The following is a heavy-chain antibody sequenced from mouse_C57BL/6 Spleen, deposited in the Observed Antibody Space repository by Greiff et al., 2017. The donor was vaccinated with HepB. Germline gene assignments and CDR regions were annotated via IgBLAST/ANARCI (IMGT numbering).Heavy chain of an antibody. CDR2: IDPSDSYT. D-gene: IGHD2-1*01. J-gene: IGHJ3*01. CDR1: GYTFTSYW. Sequence: QVQLQQSGAELVKPGASVKLSCKASGYTFTSYWMQWVKQRPGQGLEWIGEIDPSDSYTNYNQKFKGKATLTVDTSSSTAYMQLSSLTSEDSAVYYFARGGNYVWFAYWGQGTLVTVSA. V-gene: IGHV1-50*01. CDR3: ARGGNYVWFAY.